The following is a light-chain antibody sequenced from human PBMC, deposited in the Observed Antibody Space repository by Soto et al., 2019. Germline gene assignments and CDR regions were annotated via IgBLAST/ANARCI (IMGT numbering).Light chain of an antibody. Sequence: QSALTQPASVSGSLGQSITISCTGSSSDVGTYKFVSWYQQHQGKAPKLMIYEISNRPSGVSDRFSGSKSGNTASLTISGLQAEDEADYYCSSYTSSGTWVFGGGTKLTVL. CDR2: EIS. V-gene: IGLV2-14*01. CDR3: SSYTSSGTWV. CDR1: SSDVGTYKF. J-gene: IGLJ3*02.